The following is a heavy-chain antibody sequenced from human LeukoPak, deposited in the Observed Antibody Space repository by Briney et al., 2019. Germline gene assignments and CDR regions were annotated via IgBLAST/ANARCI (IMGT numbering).Heavy chain of an antibody. CDR1: GYSFTSYW. V-gene: IGHV5-51*01. CDR2: IYPGDSDT. D-gene: IGHD5-24*01. CDR3: ARSRIIRDGYNYNYYYYMDV. J-gene: IGHJ6*03. Sequence: PGGSLRLSCKGSGYSFTSYWIGWVRQMPGKGLEWMGIIYPGDSDTRYSPSFQGQVTISADKSISTAYLQWSSLKASDTAMYYCARSRIIRDGYNYNYYYYMDVWGKGTTVTVSS.